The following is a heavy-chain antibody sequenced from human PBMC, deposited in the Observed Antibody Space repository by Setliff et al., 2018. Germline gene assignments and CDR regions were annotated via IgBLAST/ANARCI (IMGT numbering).Heavy chain of an antibody. V-gene: IGHV5-51*01. CDR1: GYRFTTYW. CDR2: IYPGDSDT. D-gene: IGHD4-4*01. Sequence: GESLKISCKGSGYRFTTYWIGWVRQMPGKGLEWMGIIYPGDSDTRYSPSFQGQVTMSADKSINTAYLQWSSLKASDTAMYYCARDTNFEGAYDSWGQGTLVTVSS. J-gene: IGHJ4*02. CDR3: ARDTNFEGAYDS.